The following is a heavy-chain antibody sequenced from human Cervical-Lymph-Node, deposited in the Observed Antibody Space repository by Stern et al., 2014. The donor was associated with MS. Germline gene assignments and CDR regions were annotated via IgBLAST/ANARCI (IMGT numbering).Heavy chain of an antibody. CDR2: IYISGST. V-gene: IGHV4-61*02. J-gene: IGHJ4*02. CDR1: GGSMNSRPYY. D-gene: IGHD3/OR15-3a*01. CDR3: AREGETSDFFPFDY. Sequence: QVQLEESGPGLVKPSQTLSLTCTVSGGSMNSRPYYCNWLRQPAGKALEWIGRIYISGSTNYNPSLESRVTISIDTSKNPLSLKLIFATAADTAVYYCAREGETSDFFPFDYWGQGAQVSVAS.